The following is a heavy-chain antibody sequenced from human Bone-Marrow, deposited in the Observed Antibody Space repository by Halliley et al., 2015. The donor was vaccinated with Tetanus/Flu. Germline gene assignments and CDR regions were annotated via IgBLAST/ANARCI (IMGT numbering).Heavy chain of an antibody. D-gene: IGHD3-3*01. CDR2: IKQDGSEK. J-gene: IGHJ6*02. Sequence: SLRLSCAGSRLIFTTYWMSWVRQAPGKGLEWVANIKQDGSEKYYVDSVKGRFSISRDNARNSLWLQMNSLRIEDTAVYYCARVGGLRNFWSDAYLGAMDVWGQGTTVTVSS. CDR1: RLIFTTYW. V-gene: IGHV3-7*03. CDR3: ARVGGLRNFWSDAYLGAMDV.